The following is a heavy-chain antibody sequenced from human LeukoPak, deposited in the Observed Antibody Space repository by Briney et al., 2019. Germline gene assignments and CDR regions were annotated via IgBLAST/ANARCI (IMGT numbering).Heavy chain of an antibody. CDR1: GFTFSSYS. D-gene: IGHD3-10*01. V-gene: IGHV3-21*04. CDR2: ISSSSSYI. J-gene: IGHJ4*02. CDR3: VKDRVWFGELLNPLFDN. Sequence: GGSLRLSCAASGFTFSSYSMNWVRQAPGKGLEWVSAISSSSSYIYYADSVKGRFTISRDNAKNSLYLQMNSLRAEDTALYYCVKDRVWFGELLNPLFDNWGQGTRVTVSS.